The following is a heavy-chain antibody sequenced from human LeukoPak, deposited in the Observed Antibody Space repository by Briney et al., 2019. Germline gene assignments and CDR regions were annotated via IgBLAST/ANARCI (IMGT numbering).Heavy chain of an antibody. J-gene: IGHJ4*02. CDR3: ARGSYGDYALDY. CDR1: GGSISSSSYY. V-gene: IGHV4-39*07. Sequence: SETLSLTCTVSGGSISSSSYYWGWIRQPPGKGLEWIGSIYYSGNTYYNPSLKSRVTISVDTSKNQFSLKLSSVTAADTAVYYCARGSYGDYALDYWGQGTLVTVSS. CDR2: IYYSGNT. D-gene: IGHD4-17*01.